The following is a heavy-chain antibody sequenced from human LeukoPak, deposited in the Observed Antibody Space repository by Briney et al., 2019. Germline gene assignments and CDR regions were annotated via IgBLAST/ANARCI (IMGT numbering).Heavy chain of an antibody. D-gene: IGHD3-22*01. Sequence: GGSLRLSCAASGFSFTSFWMTWVRQAPGKGLEWVANINQDGSEIYSVASVKGRFTISRDNAKNSVCLQMNSLRPEDTGVYYCARDRVTMIAWGQGTQVTVSP. CDR3: ARDRVTMIA. CDR2: INQDGSEI. CDR1: GFSFTSFW. J-gene: IGHJ5*02. V-gene: IGHV3-7*01.